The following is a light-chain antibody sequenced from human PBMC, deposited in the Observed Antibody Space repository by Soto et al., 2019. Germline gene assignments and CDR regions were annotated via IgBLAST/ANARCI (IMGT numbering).Light chain of an antibody. V-gene: IGLV2-14*01. CDR1: GSDVGGYNY. CDR2: DVS. Sequence: LTQPASVSGSPGQSITISCTGTGSDVGGYNYVSWYQQHPGKAPKLMIYDVSNRPSGVSNRFSGSKSGNTASLTISGLQAEDEADYYCSSYTSSSTLLFGTGTKVTVL. CDR3: SSYTSSSTLL. J-gene: IGLJ1*01.